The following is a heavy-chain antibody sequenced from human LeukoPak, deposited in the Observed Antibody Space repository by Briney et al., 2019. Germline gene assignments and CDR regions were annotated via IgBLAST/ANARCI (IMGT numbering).Heavy chain of an antibody. Sequence: GGSLRLSCAASGFTVSSNYMSWVRQAPGKGLEWVSVIYSGGSTYYADSVKGRFTISRDNSKNTLYLQMNSLRAEDTAVYYCANPRGMIVETIDYWGQGTLVTVSS. CDR1: GFTVSSNY. D-gene: IGHD3-22*01. V-gene: IGHV3-66*01. J-gene: IGHJ4*02. CDR2: IYSGGST. CDR3: ANPRGMIVETIDY.